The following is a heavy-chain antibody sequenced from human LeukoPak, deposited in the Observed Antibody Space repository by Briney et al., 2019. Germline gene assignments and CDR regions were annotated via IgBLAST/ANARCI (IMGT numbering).Heavy chain of an antibody. D-gene: IGHD6-6*01. V-gene: IGHV3-30*18. CDR3: AKNRPFDY. CDR1: GFTFSSYG. CDR2: ISYDGSNK. J-gene: IGHJ4*02. Sequence: GSLRLSCAASGFTFSSYGMHWVRQAPGKGLEWVAVISYDGSNKYYADSVRGRFTISRDNSKNTLYLQMNSLRAEDTAVYYCAKNRPFDYWGQGTLVTVSS.